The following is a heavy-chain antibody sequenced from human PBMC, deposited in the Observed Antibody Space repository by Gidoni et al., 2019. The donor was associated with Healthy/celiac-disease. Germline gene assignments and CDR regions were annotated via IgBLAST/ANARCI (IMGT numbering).Heavy chain of an antibody. V-gene: IGHV4-38-2*02. CDR1: GYSISSGYY. CDR2: IYHSGST. Sequence: QVQLQESGPALVKPSETLSLPCTVSGYSISSGYYWGWIRQPPGKGLEWIGSIYHSGSTYYNPSLKSRVTISVDTSKKQFSLKLSSVTAEDTAVYYCARSPDYWGQGTLVTVSS. CDR3: ARSPDY. J-gene: IGHJ4*02.